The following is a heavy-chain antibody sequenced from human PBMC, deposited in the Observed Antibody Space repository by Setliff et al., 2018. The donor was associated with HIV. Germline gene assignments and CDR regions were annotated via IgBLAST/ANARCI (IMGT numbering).Heavy chain of an antibody. Sequence: PSETLSLTCTVSGGAISNYYWSWIRQPPGKGLEWIGYIYTSGSTNYNPSLKPRVTISVDTSKTQFSLKLSSVTSADTAVYYCARTFGDLKHYNYYYTIDVWGQGTTVTVSS. V-gene: IGHV4-4*09. D-gene: IGHD3-10*01. J-gene: IGHJ6*02. CDR1: GGAISNYY. CDR2: IYTSGST. CDR3: ARTFGDLKHYNYYYTIDV.